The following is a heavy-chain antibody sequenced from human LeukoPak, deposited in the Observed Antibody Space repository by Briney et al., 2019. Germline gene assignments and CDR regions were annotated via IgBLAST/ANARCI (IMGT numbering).Heavy chain of an antibody. Sequence: PSETLSLTCTVSGGSISSYYWSWIRQPAGKGLEWTGRIYTSGSTNYNPSLKSRVTISVDNSKNQFSLKVSSVTAADTAVYCCASSSGRSGAWGQGTLVTVSS. D-gene: IGHD6-19*01. V-gene: IGHV4-4*07. CDR2: IYTSGST. CDR3: ASSSGRSGA. J-gene: IGHJ4*02. CDR1: GGSISSYY.